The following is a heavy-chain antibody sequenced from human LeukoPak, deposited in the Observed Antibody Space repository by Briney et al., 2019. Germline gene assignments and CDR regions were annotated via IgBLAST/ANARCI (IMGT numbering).Heavy chain of an antibody. V-gene: IGHV1-8*01. J-gene: IGHJ4*02. CDR1: GYAFTSYD. Sequence: GASVKVSCEASGYAFTSYDINWVRQATGQGLEWMGWMNPNSGNTGYAQKFQGRVTMTRNTSISTAYMELSSLRSEDTAVYYCARVRRMKDGYCSSTSCSPIDYWGQGTLVTVSS. CDR2: MNPNSGNT. D-gene: IGHD2-2*03. CDR3: ARVRRMKDGYCSSTSCSPIDY.